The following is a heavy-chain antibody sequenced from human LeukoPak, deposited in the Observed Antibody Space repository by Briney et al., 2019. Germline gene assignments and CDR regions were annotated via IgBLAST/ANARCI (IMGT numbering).Heavy chain of an antibody. V-gene: IGHV4-59*11. CDR1: GGSISSHY. J-gene: IGHJ5*02. D-gene: IGHD1-26*01. Sequence: DPSETLSLTCTVSGGSISSHYWSWIRQPPGKGLEWIGYIYYSGSTNYNPSLKSRVTISVDTSKNQFSLKLSSVTAADTAVYYCARLGSGTNNWFDPWGQGTLVTVSS. CDR3: ARLGSGTNNWFDP. CDR2: IYYSGST.